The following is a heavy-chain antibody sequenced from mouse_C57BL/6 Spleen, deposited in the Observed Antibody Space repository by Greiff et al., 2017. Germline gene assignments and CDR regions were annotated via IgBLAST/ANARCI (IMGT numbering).Heavy chain of an antibody. CDR3: ARHEARGYDGYFWYFDV. D-gene: IGHD2-3*01. V-gene: IGHV1-62-2*01. Sequence: QVQLQQSGAELVKPGASVKLSCKASGYTFTEYTIHWVKQRSGQGLEWIGWFYPGSGSIKYNEKFKDKATLTADKSSSTVYMELSRLTSEDSAVYFCARHEARGYDGYFWYFDVWGTGTTVTVSS. J-gene: IGHJ1*03. CDR2: FYPGSGSI. CDR1: GYTFTEYT.